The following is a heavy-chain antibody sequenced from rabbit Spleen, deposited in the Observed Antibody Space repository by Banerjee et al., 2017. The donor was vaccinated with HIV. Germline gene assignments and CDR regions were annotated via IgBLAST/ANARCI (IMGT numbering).Heavy chain of an antibody. V-gene: IGHV1S45*01. Sequence: QEQLEESGGDPVKPGASLTLTCTASGVSFSTNSYMCWVRQAPGKGLEWIACIDTGSSGDTYFASWAKGRFTISKTSSTTVTLQMTSLTAADTATYFCTRDAGRATRVDGVFDLWGQGTLVTVS. CDR3: TRDAGRATRVDGVFDL. CDR1: GVSFSTNSY. J-gene: IGHJ4*01. D-gene: IGHD4-2*01. CDR2: IDTGSSGDT.